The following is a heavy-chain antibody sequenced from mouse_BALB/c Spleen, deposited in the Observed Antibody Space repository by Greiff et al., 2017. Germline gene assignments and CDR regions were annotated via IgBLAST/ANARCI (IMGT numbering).Heavy chain of an antibody. CDR2: ISYDGSN. D-gene: IGHD2-2*01. Sequence: EVQLVESGPGLVKPSQSLSLTCSVTGYSITSGYYWNWIRQFPGNKLEWMGYISYDGSNNYNPSLKNRISITRDTSKNQFFLKLNSVTTEDTATYYCARERGYGAFDYWGQGTTLTVSS. V-gene: IGHV3-6*02. CDR1: GYSITSGYY. CDR3: ARERGYGAFDY. J-gene: IGHJ2*01.